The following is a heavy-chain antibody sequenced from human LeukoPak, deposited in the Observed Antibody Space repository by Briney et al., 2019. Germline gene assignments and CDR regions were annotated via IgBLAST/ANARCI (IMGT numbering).Heavy chain of an antibody. V-gene: IGHV3-64*01. CDR2: ISSNGGST. CDR3: ARGRIQLWFDPPGAFDI. CDR1: GFTFSSYA. D-gene: IGHD5-18*01. J-gene: IGHJ3*02. Sequence: GGSLRLSCAASGFTFSSYAMHWVRQAPGKGLEYVSAISSNGGSTYYANSVKGRFTISRDNSKNTLYLQMGSLRAEDMAVYYCARGRIQLWFDPPGAFDIWGQGTMVTVSS.